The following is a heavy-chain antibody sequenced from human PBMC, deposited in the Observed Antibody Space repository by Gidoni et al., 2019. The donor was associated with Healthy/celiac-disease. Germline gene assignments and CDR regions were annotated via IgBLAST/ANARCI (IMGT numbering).Heavy chain of an antibody. CDR2: ISGSGGST. Sequence: EVQLLESGGGSVQPGGSLRSSCAASGFSFSSYAMSWVRQAPGKGLGWVSAISGSGGSTYYADSVKGRFTISRDNSKNTLYLKMNSLRAEDTAVYYCAKDLLVFGYYGSGSKLDYWGQGTLVTVSS. J-gene: IGHJ4*02. D-gene: IGHD3-10*01. V-gene: IGHV3-23*01. CDR3: AKDLLVFGYYGSGSKLDY. CDR1: GFSFSSYA.